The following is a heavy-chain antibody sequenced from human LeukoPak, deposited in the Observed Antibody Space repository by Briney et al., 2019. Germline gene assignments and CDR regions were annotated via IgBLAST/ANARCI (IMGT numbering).Heavy chain of an antibody. J-gene: IGHJ5*02. CDR3: ARRRITMVRGEGWFDP. CDR2: IYHSGST. D-gene: IGHD3-10*01. V-gene: IGHV4-38-2*01. CDR1: GYSISSGYY. Sequence: SETLSLTCAVSGYSISSGYYWGWIRQPPGKGLEWIGSIYHSGSTYYNPPLKSRVTISVDTSKNQFSLKLSSVTAADTAVYYCARRRITMVRGEGWFDPWGQGTLVTVSS.